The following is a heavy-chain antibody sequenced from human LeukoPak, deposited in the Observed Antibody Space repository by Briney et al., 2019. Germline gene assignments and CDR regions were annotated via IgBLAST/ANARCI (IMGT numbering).Heavy chain of an antibody. J-gene: IGHJ4*01. CDR1: GDSFSSVDYY. V-gene: IGHV4-39*07. CDR2: IYYSGST. Sequence: SETLSLTCTVSGDSFSSVDYYWGWIRQPPGKGLEWIGNIYYSGSTYYNPSLKSRVTISLDTSENQFSLKLSSVTAADTAVYYCVRDPRNWNYFDYWGHGILVTVSS. CDR3: VRDPRNWNYFDY. D-gene: IGHD1-20*01.